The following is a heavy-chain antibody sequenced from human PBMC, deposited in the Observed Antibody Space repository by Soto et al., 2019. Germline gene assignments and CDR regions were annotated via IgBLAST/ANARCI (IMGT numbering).Heavy chain of an antibody. V-gene: IGHV6-1*01. CDR2: TYYRSKWYY. J-gene: IGHJ4*02. CDR3: ASSYASGWYSFEY. D-gene: IGHD6-19*01. Sequence: SQTLSLTCAISGYSVSSDSAAWYWIRQSPSRGLEWMGRTYYRSKWYYDYAFSLESRITINPDTSKNQFSLQLNSVTPEDTAVYYCASSYASGWYSFEYWGQGTQVTVSS. CDR1: GYSVSSDSAA.